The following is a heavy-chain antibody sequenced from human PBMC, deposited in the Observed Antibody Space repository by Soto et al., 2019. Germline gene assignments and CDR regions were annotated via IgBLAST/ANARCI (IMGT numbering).Heavy chain of an antibody. CDR3: AREPRYCRGGSCSITGDAYDI. J-gene: IGHJ3*02. V-gene: IGHV3-66*01. CDR2: ISNRGDT. Sequence: EVQLVESGGGLVQPGGSLRLSCTASGFIVSDTYVNWVRQAPGKGLEWVSVISNRGDTHYADSVRGRFSLSRDISDNTLHLQTNNLRVEDTAVYYCAREPRYCRGGSCSITGDAYDIWGQGTMFTVSS. CDR1: GFIVSDTY. D-gene: IGHD2-15*01.